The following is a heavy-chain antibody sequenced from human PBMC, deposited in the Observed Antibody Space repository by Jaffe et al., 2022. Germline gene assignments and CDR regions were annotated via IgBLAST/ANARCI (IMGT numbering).Heavy chain of an antibody. CDR2: IIPIFGTA. CDR1: GGTFSSYA. D-gene: IGHD3-10*01. Sequence: QVQLVQSGAEVKKPGSSVKVSCKASGGTFSSYAISWVRQAPGQGLEWMGGIIPIFGTANYAQKFQGRVTITTDESTSTAYMELSSLRSEDTAVYYCARSNFPSLKFSYGSGSYYNNFDYWGQGTLVTVSS. CDR3: ARSNFPSLKFSYGSGSYYNNFDY. J-gene: IGHJ4*02. V-gene: IGHV1-69*05.